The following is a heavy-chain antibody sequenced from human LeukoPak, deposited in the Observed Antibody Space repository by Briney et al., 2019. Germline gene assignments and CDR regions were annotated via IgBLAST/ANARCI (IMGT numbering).Heavy chain of an antibody. J-gene: IGHJ4*02. CDR1: GFTFSSYA. CDR2: ISRSGGST. Sequence: PGGSLRLSCAASGFTFSSYAMNWVRQAPGKGLEWVSVISRSGGSTYYADSVKGRFIISRDNSKNTLYLQMNSLRAEDTAVYYCTKAGIAVPATPDYWGQGTLVTVSS. V-gene: IGHV3-23*01. CDR3: TKAGIAVPATPDY. D-gene: IGHD6-13*01.